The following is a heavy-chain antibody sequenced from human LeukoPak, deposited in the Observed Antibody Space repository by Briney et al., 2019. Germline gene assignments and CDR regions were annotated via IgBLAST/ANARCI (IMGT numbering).Heavy chain of an antibody. CDR3: AKDYLIRAGSGDSWDAFDI. CDR2: ISGDGGST. J-gene: IGHJ3*02. V-gene: IGHV3-43*02. CDR1: GFTFDDYA. D-gene: IGHD3-10*01. Sequence: GGSLRLSCAASGFTFDDYAMHWVRQAPGKGLEWVSLISGDGGSTYYADSVKGRFTISRDNSKNSLYLQMNSLRTEDAALYYCAKDYLIRAGSGDSWDAFDIWGQGTMVTVSS.